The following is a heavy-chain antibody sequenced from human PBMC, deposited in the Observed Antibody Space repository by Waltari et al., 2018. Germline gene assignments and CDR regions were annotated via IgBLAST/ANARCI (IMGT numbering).Heavy chain of an antibody. J-gene: IGHJ4*02. D-gene: IGHD6-19*01. CDR3: AKYSSGWSGDYFDY. CDR1: GFTFSSYA. CDR2: ISGSGGST. V-gene: IGHV3-23*01. Sequence: EVQLLESGGGLVQPGGSLRLSCAASGFTFSSYAMSWVRQAPGKGLEWVSAISGSGGSTYYADSVKGRLTISRDNSKNTRYLQMNSLRAEDTAVYYGAKYSSGWSGDYFDYWGQGTLVTVSS.